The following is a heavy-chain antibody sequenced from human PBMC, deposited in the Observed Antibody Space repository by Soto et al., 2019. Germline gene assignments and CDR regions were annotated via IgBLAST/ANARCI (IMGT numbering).Heavy chain of an antibody. Sequence: ASVKVSCKASGYTFTSYAMHWVRQAPGQRLEWMGWINVGNGNTKYSQKFQGRVTITRDTSASTAYMELSSLRSEDTAVYYCVRDLCSGGSCYSFDYWGQGTLVTVSS. V-gene: IGHV1-3*01. CDR1: GYTFTSYA. CDR3: VRDLCSGGSCYSFDY. D-gene: IGHD2-15*01. CDR2: INVGNGNT. J-gene: IGHJ4*02.